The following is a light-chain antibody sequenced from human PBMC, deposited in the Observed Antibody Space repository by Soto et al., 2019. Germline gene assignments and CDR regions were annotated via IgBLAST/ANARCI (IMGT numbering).Light chain of an antibody. J-gene: IGLJ2*01. Sequence: QSALTQPRSVSGSPGQSVTISCSGTSSDVGGYNYVSWYQEHPGKAPKLIIYDVSKRPSGVPDRFSGSKSGNTASLTISGLQAEDEADYYCCSYAGSYNFVVFGGGTKVTVL. CDR2: DVS. CDR1: SSDVGGYNY. V-gene: IGLV2-11*01. CDR3: CSYAGSYNFVV.